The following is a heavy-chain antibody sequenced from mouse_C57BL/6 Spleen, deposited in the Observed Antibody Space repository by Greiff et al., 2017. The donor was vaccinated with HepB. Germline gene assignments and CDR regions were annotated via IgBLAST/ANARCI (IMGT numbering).Heavy chain of an antibody. CDR3: AKHGVYYGYDAVYYYAMDY. D-gene: IGHD2-2*01. V-gene: IGHV2-3*01. CDR1: GFSLTSYG. J-gene: IGHJ4*01. CDR2: IWGDGST. Sequence: VQLVESGPGLVAPSQSLSITCTVSGFSLTSYGVSWVRQPPGKGLEWLGVIWGDGSTNYHSALISRLSISKDNSKSQVFLKLNSLQTDDTATYYCAKHGVYYGYDAVYYYAMDYWGQGTSVTVSS.